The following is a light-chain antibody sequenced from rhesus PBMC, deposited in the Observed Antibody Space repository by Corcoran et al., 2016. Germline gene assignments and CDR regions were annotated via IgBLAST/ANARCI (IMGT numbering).Light chain of an antibody. Sequence: DIQMTQSPSSLSASVGDTVTITCQASQGISKYLAWYQQTPGKAPKLLIYDASTLQSGVPSRLSGSGSGTEVTLTISSLQPDDFATYYCQQHNSYPYSFGQGTKVEIK. CDR3: QQHNSYPYS. V-gene: IGKV1-25*01. CDR1: QGISKY. J-gene: IGKJ2*01. CDR2: DAS.